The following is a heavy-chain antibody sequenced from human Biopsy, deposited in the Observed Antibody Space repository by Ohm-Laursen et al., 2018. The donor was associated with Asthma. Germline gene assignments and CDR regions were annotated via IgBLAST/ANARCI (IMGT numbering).Heavy chain of an antibody. CDR1: GGSINNFY. D-gene: IGHD3-3*01. CDR3: ASGPEWYGLDV. Sequence: SETLSLTCTVSGGSINNFYWSWIRQPPGKGLEWIGESNQGGSPTFNPSLKSRVTISRDTSKNQLSLKLRSVTAADTAVYYCASGPEWYGLDVWGQGTTVTVSS. J-gene: IGHJ6*02. V-gene: IGHV4-34*01. CDR2: SNQGGSP.